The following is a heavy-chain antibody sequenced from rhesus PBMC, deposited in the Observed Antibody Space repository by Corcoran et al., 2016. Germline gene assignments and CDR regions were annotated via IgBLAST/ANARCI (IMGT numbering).Heavy chain of an antibody. Sequence: QVQLQQWGEGLVKPSETLSLTCAVYGGSISGYYYWSWIRQPPGKGLAWIGYIYCNSASTNYNPSLKSRVNISKGTSKTQFSLKRSSVTAADTAVYYCSRGEEDWYFDPWGPGTPITISS. CDR1: GGSISGYYY. J-gene: IGHJ2*01. CDR3: SRGEEDWYFDP. CDR2: IYCNSAST. V-gene: IGHV4-73*01. D-gene: IGHD1-44*02.